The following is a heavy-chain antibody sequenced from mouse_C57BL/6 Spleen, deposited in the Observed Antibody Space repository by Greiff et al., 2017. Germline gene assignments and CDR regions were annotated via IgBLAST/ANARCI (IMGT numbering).Heavy chain of an antibody. D-gene: IGHD1-1*01. V-gene: IGHV1-64*01. CDR1: GYTFTSYW. Sequence: VQLQQPGAELVKPGASVKLSCKASGYTFTSYWMHWVKQRPGQGLEWIGMIHPNSGSTNYNEKFKSKATLTVDKSSSTAYMQLSSLTSEDSAVYYCATPYYYGSSYDWFAYWGQGTLVTVSA. J-gene: IGHJ3*01. CDR2: IHPNSGST. CDR3: ATPYYYGSSYDWFAY.